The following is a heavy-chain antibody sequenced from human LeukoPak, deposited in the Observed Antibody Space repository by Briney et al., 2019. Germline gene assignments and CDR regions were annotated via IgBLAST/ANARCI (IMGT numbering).Heavy chain of an antibody. J-gene: IGHJ5*02. V-gene: IGHV1-18*01. CDR3: TKASLAFGTKYFDP. CDR1: GYTFLHYD. D-gene: IGHD3-10*01. Sequence: ASVKVSCKASGYTFLHYDFNWVRQAPGHGLEWVGWISPYNGNTKYKQSLQGRFTMSTDASTTTAYLEMTGLTSDDTAVYYCTKASLAFGTKYFDPWGQGTLVTVSS. CDR2: ISPYNGNT.